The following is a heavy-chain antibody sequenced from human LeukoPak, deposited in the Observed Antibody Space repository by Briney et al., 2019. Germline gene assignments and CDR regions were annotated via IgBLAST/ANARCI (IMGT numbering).Heavy chain of an antibody. CDR1: GFTFSSYW. Sequence: GGSLRLSCAASGFTFSSYWMSWVRQAPGKGLEWVANINRDGSLKNYVDSVKGRFTISRDNAENSLHLQMNSLRAEDSAIYYCARDPDSSASDCWGQGTLVTVSS. V-gene: IGHV3-7*01. J-gene: IGHJ4*02. CDR2: INRDGSLK. D-gene: IGHD2-2*01. CDR3: ARDPDSSASDC.